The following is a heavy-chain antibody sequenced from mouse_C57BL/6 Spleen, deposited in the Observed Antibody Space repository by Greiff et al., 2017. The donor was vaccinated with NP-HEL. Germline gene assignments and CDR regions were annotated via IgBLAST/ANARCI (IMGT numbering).Heavy chain of an antibody. V-gene: IGHV5-17*01. D-gene: IGHD1-1*01. CDR2: ISSGSSTI. CDR1: GFTFSDYG. Sequence: EVKVVESGGGLVKPGGSLKLSCAASGFTFSDYGMHWVRQTPEKGLEWVAYISSGSSTIYYADTVKGRFTISRDNAKNTLFLQMTSLRSEDTAMYYCARALYYYGSSYVWYFDVWGTGTTVTVSS. J-gene: IGHJ1*03. CDR3: ARALYYYGSSYVWYFDV.